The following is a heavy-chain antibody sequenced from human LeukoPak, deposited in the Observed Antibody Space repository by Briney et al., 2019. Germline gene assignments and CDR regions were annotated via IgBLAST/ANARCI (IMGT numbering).Heavy chain of an antibody. CDR2: ISSSSSYI. Sequence: PGGSLRLSCAASGFTFSSYSMNWVRQAPGKGLEWVSSISSSSSYIYYADSVKGRFTISRDNAKNSLYLQMNSLRAEDTAVCYCARGRSRGFDYWGQGTLVTVSS. CDR3: ARGRSRGFDY. J-gene: IGHJ4*02. CDR1: GFTFSSYS. V-gene: IGHV3-21*01. D-gene: IGHD3-10*01.